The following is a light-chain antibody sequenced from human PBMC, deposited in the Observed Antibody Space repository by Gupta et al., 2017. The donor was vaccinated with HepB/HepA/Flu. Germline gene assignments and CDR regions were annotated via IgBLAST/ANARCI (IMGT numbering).Light chain of an antibody. CDR3: AAWDDSLNGPV. Sequence: QPVLTHPPSASGSPGPRVTLSSSGSSTNIGSNTVNWYQQHPGTAPKLLIYSNNKRPSGVPDRCSGSKSGTSASLAISGLQSEDEADYYCAAWDDSLNGPVFGGGTKLTVL. CDR2: SNN. V-gene: IGLV1-44*01. CDR1: STNIGSNT. J-gene: IGLJ3*02.